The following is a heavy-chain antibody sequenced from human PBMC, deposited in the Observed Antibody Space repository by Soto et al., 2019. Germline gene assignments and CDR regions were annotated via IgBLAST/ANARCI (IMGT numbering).Heavy chain of an antibody. CDR2: IRSKANSYAT. Sequence: GGSLRLSCAASGFTFSGSAMHWVRQASGKGLEWVGRIRSKANSYATAYAASVKGRFTISRDDSKNTAYLQMNSLKTEATAVYYCTRLTGGYCSGGSCYGTVNYYYYMDVWGKGTTVTVSS. J-gene: IGHJ6*03. D-gene: IGHD2-15*01. CDR1: GFTFSGSA. CDR3: TRLTGGYCSGGSCYGTVNYYYYMDV. V-gene: IGHV3-73*01.